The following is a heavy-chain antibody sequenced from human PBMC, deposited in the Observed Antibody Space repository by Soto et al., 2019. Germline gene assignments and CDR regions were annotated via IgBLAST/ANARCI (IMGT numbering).Heavy chain of an antibody. J-gene: IGHJ3*02. V-gene: IGHV4-34*01. CDR1: GGSVSSSNNYY. Sequence: QVQLQQWGAGLLKPSETLSLTCAVYGGSVSSSNNYYWSWIRQPPGKGLEWIGEMSHSGGTHFNPSLQSRVTISVDTSKNEFSLKMSSVTAADTALYYCARVERGTATTVVDAFDIWGPGTMVTVSS. D-gene: IGHD1-1*01. CDR2: MSHSGGT. CDR3: ARVERGTATTVVDAFDI.